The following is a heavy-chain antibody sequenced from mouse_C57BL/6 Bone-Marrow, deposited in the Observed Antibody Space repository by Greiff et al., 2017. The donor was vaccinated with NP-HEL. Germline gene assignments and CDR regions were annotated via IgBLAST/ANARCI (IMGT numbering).Heavy chain of an antibody. CDR2: IYPGSGNT. Sequence: VQLQQSGAELVRPGASVKLSCKASGYTFTDYYINWVKQRPGQGLEWIARIYPGSGNTYYNEKFKGKATLTAEKSSSTAYMQLSSLTSEDSAVYFCARCAYGNYWYFDVWGTGTTVTVSS. D-gene: IGHD2-1*01. V-gene: IGHV1-76*01. J-gene: IGHJ1*03. CDR3: ARCAYGNYWYFDV. CDR1: GYTFTDYY.